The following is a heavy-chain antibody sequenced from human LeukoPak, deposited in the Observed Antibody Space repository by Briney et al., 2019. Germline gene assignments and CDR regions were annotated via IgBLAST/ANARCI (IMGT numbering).Heavy chain of an antibody. Sequence: GGSLTLSCAASGFTFSSYAMSRVRQAPGKGLEWVSAISGSAGSTYYADSVKGRFTISRDNSKNTLYLQMNSLRAEDTAVYYCAKDLSRVVPAAIYYYYGMDVWGQGTTVTVSS. CDR2: ISGSAGST. J-gene: IGHJ6*02. V-gene: IGHV3-23*01. D-gene: IGHD2-2*01. CDR1: GFTFSSYA. CDR3: AKDLSRVVPAAIYYYYGMDV.